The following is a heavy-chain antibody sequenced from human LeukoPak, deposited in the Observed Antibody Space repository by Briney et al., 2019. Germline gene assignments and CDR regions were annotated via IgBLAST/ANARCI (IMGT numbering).Heavy chain of an antibody. CDR1: GFTFSTSW. CDR2: VNQGGTQK. D-gene: IGHD1-7*01. Sequence: PGGSLRLSCATSGFTFSTSWMSWVRRAPGKGLEWVASVNQGGTQKYYADSVKGRFTISRDNADNSLSLQMNSLRAEDTAVYYCAARTGTTGSGHTFDIWGQGTMVTVSS. CDR3: AARTGTTGSGHTFDI. J-gene: IGHJ3*02. V-gene: IGHV3-7*01.